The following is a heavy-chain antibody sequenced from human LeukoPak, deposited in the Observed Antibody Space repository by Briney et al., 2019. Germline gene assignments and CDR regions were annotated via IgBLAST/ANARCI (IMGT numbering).Heavy chain of an antibody. J-gene: IGHJ1*01. D-gene: IGHD1-26*01. CDR2: ISTYNGDT. CDR1: GYPFTTYG. CDR3: AREDSGSFQH. Sequence: ASVKVSCKASGYPFTTYGITWVRQAPGQGLEWMGWISTYNGDTNYAQKFQGRVTMTTDTSTNTAYIELRSLTSDDTAAYYCAREDSGSFQHWGQGTLVTVSS. V-gene: IGHV1-18*01.